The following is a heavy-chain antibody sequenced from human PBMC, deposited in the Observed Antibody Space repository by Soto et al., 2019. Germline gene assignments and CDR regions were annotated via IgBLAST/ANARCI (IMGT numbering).Heavy chain of an antibody. Sequence: GGSLRLSCAVSGFIVSSYYMSWVRQAPGKGLEWISVIYSGGSTYYADSVKGRFTISRDNSENTLYLQLNSPRAEDTAVYYCAKSGGNGWFADAFDVWGQGTMVTVSS. CDR1: GFIVSSYY. CDR2: IYSGGST. V-gene: IGHV3-53*01. J-gene: IGHJ3*01. CDR3: AKSGGNGWFADAFDV. D-gene: IGHD6-19*01.